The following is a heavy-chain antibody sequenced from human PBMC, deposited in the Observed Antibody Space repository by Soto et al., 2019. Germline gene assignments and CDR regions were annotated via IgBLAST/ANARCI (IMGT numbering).Heavy chain of an antibody. Sequence: GGSLRLSCAASGFTFSSYAINWVRQAPGKGLEWVSAISGSVGSTYYADSVKGRFTMSRDNSNNTLFLQMNSLRAEDTAVYYCAKDRPQTRAVAGYFDNWGQGTLVTVSS. CDR1: GFTFSSYA. D-gene: IGHD6-19*01. J-gene: IGHJ4*02. CDR3: AKDRPQTRAVAGYFDN. CDR2: ISGSVGST. V-gene: IGHV3-23*01.